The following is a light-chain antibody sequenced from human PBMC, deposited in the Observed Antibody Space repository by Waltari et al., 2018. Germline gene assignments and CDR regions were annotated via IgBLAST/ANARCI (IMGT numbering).Light chain of an antibody. Sequence: QSVLTQPPSASGTHGPRVTISCSGNSSNIGGNYVCWYQQVPGTAPKLLIYRDDQRPSGVPDRFSGSKSGTSASLAISGLRSEDESDYHCATWDDSLGGVVFGGGTKLTVL. CDR3: ATWDDSLGGVV. CDR1: SSNIGGNY. V-gene: IGLV1-47*01. CDR2: RDD. J-gene: IGLJ2*01.